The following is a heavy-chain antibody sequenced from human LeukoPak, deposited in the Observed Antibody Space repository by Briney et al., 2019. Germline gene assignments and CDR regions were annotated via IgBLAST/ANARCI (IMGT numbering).Heavy chain of an antibody. D-gene: IGHD3-9*01. CDR1: GFTFSSYA. CDR3: ARAQNYDILTGALDY. CDR2: ISGSGGST. V-gene: IGHV3-23*01. J-gene: IGHJ4*02. Sequence: GGSLRLSCAASGFTFSSYAMSWVRQAPGKGLEWVSAISGSGGSTYYADSVKGRFTISRDNSKNTLYLQMNSLRAEDTAVYYCARAQNYDILTGALDYWGQGTLVTVSS.